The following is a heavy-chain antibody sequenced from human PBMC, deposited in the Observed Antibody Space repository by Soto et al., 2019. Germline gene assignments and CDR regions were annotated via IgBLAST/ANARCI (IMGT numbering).Heavy chain of an antibody. D-gene: IGHD2-21*01. CDR1: GVTFSTSG. Sequence: QVQLVQSGAEVKKPGSSLKVSCKTSGVTFSTSGISWVRQGPGQGLEWMGGIIPLFGTPKYARKVQGRVSITADDSATSTYLELSGLSSDDTAIYSCARVSPSICGGGNCYRLDSYFDSWGQGSQVVVSS. CDR2: IIPLFGTP. J-gene: IGHJ4*03. CDR3: ARVSPSICGGGNCYRLDSYFDS. V-gene: IGHV1-69*01.